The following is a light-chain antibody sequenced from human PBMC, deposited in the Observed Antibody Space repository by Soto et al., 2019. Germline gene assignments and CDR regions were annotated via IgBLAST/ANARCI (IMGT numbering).Light chain of an antibody. CDR3: QQLTNFRFT. Sequence: DIQMTQSPSTLSASVGDRVTITCRASQSISSWLAWYQQKPGKAPKLLIYGASTLQSGVPSRFSGSGSGTDFTLTISSLQPEDFATYYCQQLTNFRFTFGQGTKLDIK. V-gene: IGKV1-5*01. J-gene: IGKJ2*01. CDR1: QSISSW. CDR2: GAS.